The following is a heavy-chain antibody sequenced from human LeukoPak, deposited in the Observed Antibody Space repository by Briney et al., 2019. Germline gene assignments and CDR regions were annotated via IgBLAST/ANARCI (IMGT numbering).Heavy chain of an antibody. CDR2: ISGSGGST. J-gene: IGHJ4*02. CDR3: ARGRLRLSYYDY. CDR1: GFTFSSYA. Sequence: GGSLRLSCAASGFTFSSYAMSWVRQAPGKGLEWVSAISGSGGSTYYADSVKGRFTISRDNSKNTLYLQMNSLRAEDTAVYYCARGRLRLSYYDYWGQGTLVTVSS. V-gene: IGHV3-23*01. D-gene: IGHD1-26*01.